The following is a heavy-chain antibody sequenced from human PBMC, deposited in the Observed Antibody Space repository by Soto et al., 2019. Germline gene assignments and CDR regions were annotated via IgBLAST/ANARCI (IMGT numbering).Heavy chain of an antibody. CDR1: GFTFTDYY. CDR2: ISPSTSDT. D-gene: IGHD2-2*01. J-gene: IGHJ4*02. CDR3: ALPARMPRE. V-gene: IGHV3-11*05. Sequence: QVQLVDSGGGLVQPGGSLRLSFVASGFTFTDYYMSWFRQAPGKGPESLSYISPSTSDTKYADSVKGRFTISRDNAKNSIYLQLNNLRVEDTAVYYCALPARMPREWGQRTLVTVSS.